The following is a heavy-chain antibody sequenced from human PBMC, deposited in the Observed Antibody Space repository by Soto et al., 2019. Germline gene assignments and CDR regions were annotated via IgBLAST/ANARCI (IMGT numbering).Heavy chain of an antibody. CDR2: INWNSRTI. Sequence: EVQLVESGGGFVQPGRSLTLACATSGFTFQNFAMHWVRQAPGKGLIWVSSINWNSRTILYADSVKGRFTISRDNATSSLYLQMNSLRVEDTALYYCVKDFSGHTHGVRAFEIWGQGTMVTVSS. J-gene: IGHJ3*02. D-gene: IGHD5-18*01. V-gene: IGHV3-9*01. CDR3: VKDFSGHTHGVRAFEI. CDR1: GFTFQNFA.